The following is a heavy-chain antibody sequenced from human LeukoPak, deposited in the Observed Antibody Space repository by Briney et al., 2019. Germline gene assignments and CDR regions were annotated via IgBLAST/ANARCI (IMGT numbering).Heavy chain of an antibody. CDR2: ISYDGSNK. D-gene: IGHD2-2*02. CDR1: GFTFSSYG. J-gene: IGHJ4*02. V-gene: IGHV3-30*18. Sequence: GGSLRLSCAAYGFTFSSYGMHWVRQAPGKGLEWVAVISYDGSNKYYADSVKGRFTISRDNSKNTLYLQMNSLRAEDTAVYYCAKDRGNLYGYFDYWGQGTLVTVSS. CDR3: AKDRGNLYGYFDY.